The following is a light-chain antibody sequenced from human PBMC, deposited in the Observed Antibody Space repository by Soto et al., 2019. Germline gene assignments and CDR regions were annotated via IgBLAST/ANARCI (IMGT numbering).Light chain of an antibody. J-gene: IGKJ5*01. V-gene: IGKV1-5*01. CDR2: DAS. CDR3: QQYITYSP. Sequence: DIQLTLCPPTLSASVGHRCIFSCRASQSLRGWLAWYQQRPGKAPKALVYDASTLASGVPSRFNGSGSGTEFTLTISSLQPDDFATYYCQQYITYSPFGQGTRLE. CDR1: QSLRGW.